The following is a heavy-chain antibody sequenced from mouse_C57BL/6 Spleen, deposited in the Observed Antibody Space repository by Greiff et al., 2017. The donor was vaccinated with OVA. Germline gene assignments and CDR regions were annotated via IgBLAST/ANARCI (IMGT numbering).Heavy chain of an antibody. CDR2: IDPSDSYT. J-gene: IGHJ2*01. CDR1: GYTFTSYW. Sequence: QVQLQQPGAELVMPGASVKLSCKASGYTFTSYWMHWVKQRPGQGLEWIGEIDPSDSYTNYNQKFKGKSTLTGDKSSSTAYMQLSSLTSEDSAVYYCARITTVFDYWGQGTTLTVSS. V-gene: IGHV1-69*01. D-gene: IGHD1-1*01. CDR3: ARITTVFDY.